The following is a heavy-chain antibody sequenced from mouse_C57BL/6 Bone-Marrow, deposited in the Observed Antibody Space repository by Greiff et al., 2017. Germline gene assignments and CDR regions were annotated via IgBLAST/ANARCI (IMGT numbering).Heavy chain of an antibody. CDR2: IYPGDGDT. CDR1: GYAFSTYW. D-gene: IGHD4-1*01. J-gene: IGHJ2*01. Sequence: QVQLKQSGAELVKPGASVKISCKVSGYAFSTYWMNWVKQRLGTGLEWIGQIYPGDGDTNYNGKFKGKATLTADKSSSTAYMQLSSLTSEDSAVYFCARDWDYFDYWGQGTTLTVSS. V-gene: IGHV1-80*01. CDR3: ARDWDYFDY.